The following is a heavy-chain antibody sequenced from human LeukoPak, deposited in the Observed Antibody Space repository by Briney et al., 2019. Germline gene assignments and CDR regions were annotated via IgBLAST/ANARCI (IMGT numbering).Heavy chain of an antibody. J-gene: IGHJ4*02. CDR3: ARGVPAATDY. V-gene: IGHV4-59*01. Sequence: SKTLSLTCTVSGGSISSYYWSWIRQPPGKGLEWIGYIYYSGSTNYNPSLKSRVTISVDTSKNQFSLKLSSVTAAGTAVYYCARGVPAATDYWGQGTLVTVSS. CDR1: GGSISSYY. D-gene: IGHD2-2*01. CDR2: IYYSGST.